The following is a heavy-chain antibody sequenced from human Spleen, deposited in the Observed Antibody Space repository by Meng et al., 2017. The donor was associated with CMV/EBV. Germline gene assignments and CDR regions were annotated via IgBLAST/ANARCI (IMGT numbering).Heavy chain of an antibody. Sequence: VHLGECVGWLVRPGGSLGLSCAASGLTFSDYWMHWFRQAPGEGPVWVSRIDTYGTVTSYAESVRGRFTISRDNSKKTLYLQMNDLRAGDSGVYYCVRDLVGNRDSWGHGTLVTVFS. V-gene: IGHV3-74*03. CDR2: IDTYGTVT. CDR3: VRDLVGNRDS. CDR1: GLTFSDYW. J-gene: IGHJ5*01. D-gene: IGHD1-14*01.